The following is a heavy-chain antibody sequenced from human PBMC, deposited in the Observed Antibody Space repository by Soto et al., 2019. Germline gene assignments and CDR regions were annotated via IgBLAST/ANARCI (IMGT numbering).Heavy chain of an antibody. CDR3: ARESTSIWFGELSYYYYGMDV. CDR1: GGSISSGGYY. CDR2: IYYSGST. Sequence: QVQLQESGPGLVKPSQTLSLTCTVSGGSISSGGYYWSWIRQHPGKGLEWIGYIYYSGSTYYNPSLQSRVTISVDTSKNQFSLKLSSVTAADTAVYYWARESTSIWFGELSYYYYGMDVWGQGTTVTVSS. D-gene: IGHD3-10*01. J-gene: IGHJ6*02. V-gene: IGHV4-31*03.